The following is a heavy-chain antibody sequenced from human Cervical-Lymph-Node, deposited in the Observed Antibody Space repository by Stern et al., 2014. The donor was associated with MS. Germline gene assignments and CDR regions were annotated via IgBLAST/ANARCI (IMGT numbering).Heavy chain of an antibody. CDR1: GGTFSSYA. CDR3: ARPYYYDSSGYYFHGGDAFDI. Sequence: VHLVESGAEVKKPGSSVKVSCKASGGTFSSYAISWVRQAPGQGLEWMGGIIPIFGTANYAQKFQGRVTITADESTSTAYMELSSLRSEDTAVYYCARPYYYDSSGYYFHGGDAFDIWGQGTMVTVSS. D-gene: IGHD3-22*01. J-gene: IGHJ3*02. CDR2: IIPIFGTA. V-gene: IGHV1-69*01.